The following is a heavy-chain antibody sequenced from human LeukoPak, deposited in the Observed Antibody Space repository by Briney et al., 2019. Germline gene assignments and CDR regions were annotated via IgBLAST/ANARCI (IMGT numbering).Heavy chain of an antibody. Sequence: PSETLSLTCAVSGGSISSSSYYWGWIRQSPGKGLEWIASLYYTGSPYYNPSLERRVTTSVDTSKTPFSLKLSAVTAADTAVYFCASQWLRYSGYYYYMDVWGKGTTVTVSS. CDR2: LYYTGSP. CDR3: ASQWLRYSGYYYYMDV. CDR1: GGSISSSSYY. D-gene: IGHD5-12*01. V-gene: IGHV4-39*01. J-gene: IGHJ6*03.